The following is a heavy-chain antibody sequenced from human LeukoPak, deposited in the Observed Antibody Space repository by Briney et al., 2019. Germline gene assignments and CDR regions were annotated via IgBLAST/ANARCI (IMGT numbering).Heavy chain of an antibody. D-gene: IGHD6-13*01. CDR3: ARGVRGSSWVSFDY. CDR2: IRSKTYGGTT. Sequence: PGGSLRLSCTASGFTFGDYGMSWFRRAPGKGLEWVGHIRSKTYGGTTEYATSIKGRFTISRDDSKSIAYLQMNSLRAEDTAVYYCARGVRGSSWVSFDYWGQGTLVTVSS. V-gene: IGHV3-49*03. J-gene: IGHJ4*02. CDR1: GFTFGDYG.